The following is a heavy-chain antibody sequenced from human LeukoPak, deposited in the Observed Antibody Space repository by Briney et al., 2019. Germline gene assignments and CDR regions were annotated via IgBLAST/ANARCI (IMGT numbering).Heavy chain of an antibody. CDR1: GYTFTSYG. CDR3: ARDLGYSSSWYFDI. Sequence: ASVKVSCKASGYTFTSYGISWVRQAPGQGLEWMGWISAYNGNTNYAQELQGRVTMTTDTSTSTAYMELRSLRSDDTAVYYCARDLGYSSSWYFDIWGQGTMVTVSS. V-gene: IGHV1-18*01. CDR2: ISAYNGNT. J-gene: IGHJ3*02. D-gene: IGHD6-13*01.